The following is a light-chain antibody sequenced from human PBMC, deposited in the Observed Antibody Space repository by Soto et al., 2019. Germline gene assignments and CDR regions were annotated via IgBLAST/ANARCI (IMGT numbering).Light chain of an antibody. CDR3: RHSYKPQGA. CDR1: QSISSY. CDR2: AAS. Sequence: TYRASQSISSYLNWYQQKPGKAPKLLIYAASSLQSGVPSRFSFSGSGTDITLTISSLIPEDLPTHYMRHSYKPQGAFAQGTKVDIK. J-gene: IGKJ1*01. V-gene: IGKV1-39*01.